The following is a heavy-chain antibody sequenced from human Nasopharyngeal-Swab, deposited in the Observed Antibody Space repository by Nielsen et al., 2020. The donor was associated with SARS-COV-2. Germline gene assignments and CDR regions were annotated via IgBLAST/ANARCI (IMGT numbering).Heavy chain of an antibody. Sequence: SLKISCAASGFTFDDYAMHWVRQAPGKGLEWASGISWNSGSIGYADSVKGRFTISRDNAKNSLYLQMNSLRAEDTALYYCATHDSGSYWDYWGQGTLVTVSS. V-gene: IGHV3-9*01. D-gene: IGHD1-26*01. J-gene: IGHJ4*02. CDR1: GFTFDDYA. CDR3: ATHDSGSYWDY. CDR2: ISWNSGSI.